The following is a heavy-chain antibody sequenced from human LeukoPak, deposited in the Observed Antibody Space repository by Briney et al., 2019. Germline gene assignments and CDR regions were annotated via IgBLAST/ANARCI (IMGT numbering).Heavy chain of an antibody. J-gene: IGHJ1*01. CDR2: ISWNGGST. CDR1: GFTFDDYA. V-gene: IGHV3-20*04. Sequence: PGGSLRLSCAASGFTFDDYAMHWVRQAPGKGLEWVSGISWNGGSTGYADSVKGRFTISRDNAKNSLYLQMISLRAEDTALYYCARGGLLSPPEYFQHWGQGTLVTVSS. CDR3: ARGGLLSPPEYFQH. D-gene: IGHD2-21*02.